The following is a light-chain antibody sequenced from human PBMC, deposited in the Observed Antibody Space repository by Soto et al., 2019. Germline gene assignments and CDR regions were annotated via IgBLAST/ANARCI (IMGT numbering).Light chain of an antibody. Sequence: EIVLTQSPGTLSLSPGERATLSCRASQSVRSTFLAWFQQKPGQAPRLLIYAVSTRAAGIPDRFSGSRSGTDFTLTISRLEPEDFAVYYCQQYGDSPKTFGQGTKVDIK. CDR3: QQYGDSPKT. J-gene: IGKJ1*01. V-gene: IGKV3-20*01. CDR2: AVS. CDR1: QSVRSTF.